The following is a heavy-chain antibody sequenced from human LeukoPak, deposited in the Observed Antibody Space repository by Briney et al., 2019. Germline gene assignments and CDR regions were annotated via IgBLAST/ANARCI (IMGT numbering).Heavy chain of an antibody. CDR1: GYTFTSYY. Sequence: ASVKVSCKASGYTFTSYYMHWVRQAPGQGLEWMGIINPSGGSTSYAQKFQGRVTMTRDMSTSTVYVELSSLRSEDTAVYYCARSESYCGGDCGFDYWGQGTLVTVSS. CDR3: ARSESYCGGDCGFDY. V-gene: IGHV1-46*01. D-gene: IGHD2-21*02. J-gene: IGHJ4*02. CDR2: INPSGGST.